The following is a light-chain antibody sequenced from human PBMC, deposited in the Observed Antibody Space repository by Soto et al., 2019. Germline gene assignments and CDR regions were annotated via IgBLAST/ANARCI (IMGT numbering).Light chain of an antibody. CDR1: QDISNY. J-gene: IGKJ4*01. V-gene: IGKV1-33*01. CDR3: QQYDNLLSLT. Sequence: DIQMAQSPSSLSASVGDRVTITCQASQDISNYLNWYQQKPGKAPKLMXYDAYNLETGVPSRFSGSGSGTDFTFTISSLQPEDIATYYCQQYDNLLSLTFGGGTKVDIK. CDR2: DAY.